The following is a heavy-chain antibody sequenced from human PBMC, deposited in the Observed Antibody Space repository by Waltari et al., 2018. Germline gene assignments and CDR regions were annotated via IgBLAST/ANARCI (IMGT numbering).Heavy chain of an antibody. CDR2: ISYDGTNK. D-gene: IGHD6-25*01. J-gene: IGHJ3*02. CDR1: GSAFRISG. V-gene: IGHV3-30*03. CDR3: ARGGSEGAFDM. Sequence: QVPLVESGGGVVQPGRYLILPCEAGGSAFRISGVHWVSQAPGKGLQWVADISYDGTNKSYADSVKGRFTISRDKSKNTVYLQVNSLRAEDTAMYYCARGGSEGAFDMWGQGTKVTVSS.